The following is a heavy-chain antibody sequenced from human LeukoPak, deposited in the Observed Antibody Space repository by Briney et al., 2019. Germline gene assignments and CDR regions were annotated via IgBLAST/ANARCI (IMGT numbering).Heavy chain of an antibody. Sequence: GRSLRLSCAASGFTFSSYGMHWVRQAPGKGLEWVAVISYDGSNKYYADSVKGRFTISRDNSKNTLYLQMNSLRAEDTAVYYCVREKYCTATDCLHGRFYFDYWGQGTLVTVPS. D-gene: IGHD2-8*02. J-gene: IGHJ4*02. V-gene: IGHV3-30*03. CDR3: VREKYCTATDCLHGRFYFDY. CDR2: ISYDGSNK. CDR1: GFTFSSYG.